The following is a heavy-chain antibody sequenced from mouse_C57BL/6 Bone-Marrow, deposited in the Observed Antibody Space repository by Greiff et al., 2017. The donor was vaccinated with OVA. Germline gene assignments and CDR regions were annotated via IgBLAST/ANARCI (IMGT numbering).Heavy chain of an antibody. CDR2: IIPNNGCT. CDR1: GYTFTDYY. J-gene: IGHJ3*01. V-gene: IGHV1-26*01. D-gene: IGHD2-5*01. CDR3: ARVGAYYSKGWFAY. Sequence: VQLQQSGPELVKPGASVKISCKASGYTFTDYYMNWVKQSHGKSLEWIGDIIPNNGCTSYNQKFKGKATLTVDKSSSTAYMEHRSLTSEDSAVYYCARVGAYYSKGWFAYWGQGTLVTVSA.